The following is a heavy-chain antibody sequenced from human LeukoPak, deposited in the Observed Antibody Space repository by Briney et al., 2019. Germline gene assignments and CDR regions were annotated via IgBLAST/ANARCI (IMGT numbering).Heavy chain of an antibody. CDR1: GLTFSSYG. CDR2: IWYDGSNK. J-gene: IGHJ4*02. Sequence: GGSLRLSCAASGLTFSSYGMHWVRQAPGKGLEWVAVIWYDGSNKYYADSVKGRFTISRDNSKNTLYLQMNSLRAEDTAVYYCARDRGGYDRSGYFDYWGQGTLVTVSS. D-gene: IGHD3-22*01. CDR3: ARDRGGYDRSGYFDY. V-gene: IGHV3-33*01.